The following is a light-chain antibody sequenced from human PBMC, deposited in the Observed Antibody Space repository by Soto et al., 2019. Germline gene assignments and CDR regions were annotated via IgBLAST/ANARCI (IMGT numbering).Light chain of an antibody. CDR2: GAS. CDR3: QQYGSSPET. J-gene: IGKJ1*01. CDR1: QSVSNNY. V-gene: IGKV3-20*01. Sequence: VLTQSPGTLSLSPGERATLSCRASQSVSNNYLAWYQQKPGQAPGLLIYGASSRATGIPDRFSGSGSGTDFTLTISRLEPEDFAVYYCQQYGSSPETFGQGTKVEIK.